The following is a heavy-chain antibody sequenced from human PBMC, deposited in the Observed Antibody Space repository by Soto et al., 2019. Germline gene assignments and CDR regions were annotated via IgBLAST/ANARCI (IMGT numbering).Heavy chain of an antibody. CDR3: ARFSWYDGDSITNYYMDF. Sequence: LQESGPGLVKPSETLSLTCSVFGDSISSRSYYWAWIRRPPGMGLEWIASISYTGNTYYNPSLTSRAAISGDTSKNQFSLKLSFVTAAATAVYYCARFSWYDGDSITNYYMDFWGNGATVTVSS. CDR1: GDSISSRSYY. CDR2: ISYTGNT. J-gene: IGHJ6*03. D-gene: IGHD6-13*01. V-gene: IGHV4-39*01.